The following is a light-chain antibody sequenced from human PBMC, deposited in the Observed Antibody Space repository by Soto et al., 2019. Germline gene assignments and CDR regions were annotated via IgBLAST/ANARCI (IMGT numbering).Light chain of an antibody. J-gene: IGKJ5*01. CDR3: QQYNSWPSGT. CDR1: QRVSSN. CDR2: GAS. V-gene: IGKV3-15*01. Sequence: EIIMTQSPATLSVSPGERATLSCRASQRVSSNLAWYQQKPGQPPRLLIYGASTRATDIPARFSGSVSGTEFTLTISSLQSEDSAVYYCQQYNSWPSGTFGQGTRLEIK.